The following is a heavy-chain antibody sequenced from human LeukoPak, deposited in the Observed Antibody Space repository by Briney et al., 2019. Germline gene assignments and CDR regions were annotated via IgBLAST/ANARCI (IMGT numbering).Heavy chain of an antibody. V-gene: IGHV3-53*01. D-gene: IGHD5-18*01. Sequence: GGSLRLSCTVSGFTVSSNSMSWVRQAPGKGLEWVSFIYSGGNTHYSDSVKGRFTISRDNSKNTLYLQMNSLRAEDTAVYYCARRAMTERGVSYGLDYWGQGTLVTVSS. J-gene: IGHJ4*02. CDR1: GFTVSSNS. CDR2: IYSGGNT. CDR3: ARRAMTERGVSYGLDY.